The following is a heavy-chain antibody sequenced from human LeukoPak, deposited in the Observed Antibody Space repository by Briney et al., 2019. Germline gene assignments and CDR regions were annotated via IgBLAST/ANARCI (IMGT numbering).Heavy chain of an antibody. V-gene: IGHV4-39*01. CDR3: ARPLDCNYGGTAFDI. D-gene: IGHD4-23*01. CDR1: GGSVSNSNYC. J-gene: IGHJ3*02. CDR2: IDYSGSP. Sequence: PSETLSLTCTVSGGSVSNSNYCWGWIRQPPGKQLEWIGSIDYSGSPLYSPSLKSRVTISVDTSKNQFSLKLSSVTAADTAVYYCARPLDCNYGGTAFDIWGQGTMVTVSS.